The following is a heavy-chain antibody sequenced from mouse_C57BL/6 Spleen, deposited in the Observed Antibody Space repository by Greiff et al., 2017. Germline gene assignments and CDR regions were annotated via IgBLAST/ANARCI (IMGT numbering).Heavy chain of an antibody. V-gene: IGHV10-3*01. CDR3: GRESNYGWFAY. D-gene: IGHD2-5*01. CDR2: IRSKSRNYAT. CDR1: GFPFITFA. J-gene: IGHJ3*01. Sequence: GGGLVQPTGSLTLSCAASGFPFITFALHWVRLAPGKGLEWVARIRSKSRNYATYYADSVQDRFTISRDDSQSMLYLQMNNLKTEDTAMYYCGRESNYGWFAYWGQGTLVTVSA.